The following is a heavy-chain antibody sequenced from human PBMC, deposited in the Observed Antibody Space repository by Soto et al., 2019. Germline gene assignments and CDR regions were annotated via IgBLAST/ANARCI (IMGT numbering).Heavy chain of an antibody. D-gene: IGHD2-8*01. Sequence: SETLSLTCTVSGGSVSNSNYYWGWIRQSPGKGLEWIGSVYYRGRSYSKSSVKSRVTISVDTSKNQFSLNLNSVTASDTAVYFCVSQRTSVLTQAYFDYWGPGALVTVSS. CDR2: VYYRGRS. V-gene: IGHV4-39*01. J-gene: IGHJ4*02. CDR1: GGSVSNSNYY. CDR3: VSQRTSVLTQAYFDY.